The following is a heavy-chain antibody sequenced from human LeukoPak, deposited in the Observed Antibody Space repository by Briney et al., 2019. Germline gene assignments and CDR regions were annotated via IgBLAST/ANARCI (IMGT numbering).Heavy chain of an antibody. D-gene: IGHD3-22*01. CDR3: AGDGWFYYDRTDYSGFDY. J-gene: IGHJ4*02. CDR1: GYTFTRYD. V-gene: IGHV1-46*01. CDR2: INPSGGSI. Sequence: ASVKVSCKASGYTFTRYDMHWVRQAPGQGLEWMGIINPSGGSINYAQKFQGRVTMTRDTSTSTVYMELSSLRSDDTAVYYCAGDGWFYYDRTDYSGFDYWGQGTLVTVSS.